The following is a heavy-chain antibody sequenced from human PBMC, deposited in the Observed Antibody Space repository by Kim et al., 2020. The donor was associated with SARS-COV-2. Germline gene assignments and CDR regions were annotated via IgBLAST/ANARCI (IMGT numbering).Heavy chain of an antibody. J-gene: IGHJ2*01. CDR3: ARGPRADWYFDL. V-gene: IGHV3-48*02. Sequence: YYADAVKGRVTISRDNDKNSLYQQVNSLRDEDTAVDYCARGPRADWYFDLWGRGTLVTVSS.